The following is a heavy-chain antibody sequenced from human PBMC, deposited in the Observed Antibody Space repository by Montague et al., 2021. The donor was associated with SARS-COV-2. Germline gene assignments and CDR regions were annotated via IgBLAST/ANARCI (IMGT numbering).Heavy chain of an antibody. CDR3: ARELRRIIMIVDIRGFDY. CDR1: GDSVVELSRT. V-gene: IGHV6-1*01. Sequence: CAISGDSVVELSRTSDEHTSSLPSHFHFVCRPLHETKKYNDYAVSVKSRITINPDTSKNQFSLQLNSVTAEDTAVYYCARELRRIIMIVDIRGFDYWGQGTLVTVSA. J-gene: IGHJ4*02. D-gene: IGHD3-22*01. CDR2: PLHETKKYN.